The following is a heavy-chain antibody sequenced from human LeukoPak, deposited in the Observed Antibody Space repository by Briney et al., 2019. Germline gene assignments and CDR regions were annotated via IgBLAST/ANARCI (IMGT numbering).Heavy chain of an antibody. Sequence: GGSLRLSCAASGFTVSSNYMSWVRQAPGKGLEWVSVIYSGGSTYYADSVKGRFTISRDNSKNTLYLQMNSLRAEDTAVYYCAKEGRPAAFAEYFQHWGQGTLVTVSS. CDR2: IYSGGST. D-gene: IGHD2-2*01. V-gene: IGHV3-53*01. CDR1: GFTVSSNY. J-gene: IGHJ1*01. CDR3: AKEGRPAAFAEYFQH.